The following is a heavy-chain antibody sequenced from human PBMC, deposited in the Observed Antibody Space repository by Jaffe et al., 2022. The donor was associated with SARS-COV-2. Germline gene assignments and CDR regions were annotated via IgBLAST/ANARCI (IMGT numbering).Heavy chain of an antibody. CDR2: INHSGST. D-gene: IGHD2-2*01. V-gene: IGHV4-34*01. J-gene: IGHJ6*02. Sequence: QVQLQQWGAGLLKPSETLSLTCAVYGGSFSGYYWSWIRQPPGKGLEWIGEINHSGSTNYNPSLKSRVTISVDTSKNQFSLKLSSVTAADTAVYYCARVRGRVVVVPAAINFNPYYYGMDVWGQGTTVTVSS. CDR3: ARVRGRVVVVPAAINFNPYYYGMDV. CDR1: GGSFSGYY.